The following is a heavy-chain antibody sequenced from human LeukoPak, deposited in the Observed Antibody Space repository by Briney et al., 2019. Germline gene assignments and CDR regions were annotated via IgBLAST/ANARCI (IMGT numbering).Heavy chain of an antibody. CDR3: AKGSYYDSSGSFYFDY. J-gene: IGHJ4*02. D-gene: IGHD3-22*01. V-gene: IGHV3-23*01. CDR1: GFTFSSYA. CDR2: ISGSGDNT. Sequence: GGSLRLSCAASGFTFSSYAMSWVRQAPGKGLEWVSGISGSGDNTYYADSVKGRFTISRDNSKNTLYVQVNSLGTEDTAAYYCAKGSYYDSSGSFYFDYWGQGTLITVSS.